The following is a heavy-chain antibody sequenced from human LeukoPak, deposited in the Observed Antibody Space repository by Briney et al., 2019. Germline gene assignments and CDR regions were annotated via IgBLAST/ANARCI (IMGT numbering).Heavy chain of an antibody. V-gene: IGHV3-30-3*01. D-gene: IGHD3-10*01. CDR3: ATGDYGSGSSNYYYYGMDV. CDR1: GFTFSSYA. CDR2: ISYDGSNK. J-gene: IGHJ6*02. Sequence: GGSLRLSCAASGFTFSSYAMHWVRQAPGKGLEWVAVISYDGSNKYYADSVKGRFTISRDNSKNTLYLQMNSLRAEDTAVYYCATGDYGSGSSNYYYYGMDVWGQGTTVTVSS.